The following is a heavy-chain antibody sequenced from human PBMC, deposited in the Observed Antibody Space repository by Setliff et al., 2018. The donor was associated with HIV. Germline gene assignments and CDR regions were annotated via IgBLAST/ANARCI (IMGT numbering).Heavy chain of an antibody. J-gene: IGHJ3*02. D-gene: IGHD2-15*01. Sequence: PGGSLRLSCAASGFTLRSYKMHWVRQGPGKGLVWVSRINSGDTTTNYADSVKGRFTISRDNSKNTLDLQMNSLRAEDTAVYYCARYSLWTFDIWGQGTMVTVSS. V-gene: IGHV3-74*01. CDR2: INSGDTTT. CDR3: ARYSLWTFDI. CDR1: GFTLRSYK.